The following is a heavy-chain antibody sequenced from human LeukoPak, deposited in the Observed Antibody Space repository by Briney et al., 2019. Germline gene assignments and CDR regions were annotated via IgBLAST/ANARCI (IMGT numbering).Heavy chain of an antibody. Sequence: GESLKISCETSGYSFTTYWIGWVRQRPGTGLEWVGAIYPDDPDTRYSPSFQGQVAISADRSIRTAYLKWNSLKASDTGMYYCARQRGASGTVSWFDPWGQGTLVTVSS. D-gene: IGHD3-10*01. V-gene: IGHV5-51*01. J-gene: IGHJ5*02. CDR2: IYPDDPDT. CDR1: GYSFTTYW. CDR3: ARQRGASGTVSWFDP.